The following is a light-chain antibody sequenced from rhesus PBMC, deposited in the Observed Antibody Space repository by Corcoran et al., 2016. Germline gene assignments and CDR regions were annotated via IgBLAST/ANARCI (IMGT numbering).Light chain of an antibody. CDR1: QSVGSY. Sequence: ETVVTQSTATLSLSPGERATLSCRASQSVGSYLAWYQQKPGQPPRLLIYGASRRATGIPERFSGSGSGTDLTLTISSLEPEDVGVYYCQQSSKLYSFGQGTKVEIK. CDR3: QQSSKLYS. CDR2: GAS. J-gene: IGKJ2*01. V-gene: IGKV3-24*04.